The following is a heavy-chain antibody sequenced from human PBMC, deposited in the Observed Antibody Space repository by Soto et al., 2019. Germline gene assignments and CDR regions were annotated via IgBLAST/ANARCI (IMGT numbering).Heavy chain of an antibody. CDR3: AKDDILGFGGY. D-gene: IGHD3-10*01. Sequence: GGSLRLSCAASGFTFSSYGMHWVRQAPGKGLEWVAVISYDGSNKYYADSVKGRFTISRDNSKNTLYLQMNSLRAEDTAVYYCAKDDILGFGGYWGQGTLVTVSS. CDR1: GFTFSSYG. V-gene: IGHV3-30*18. J-gene: IGHJ4*02. CDR2: ISYDGSNK.